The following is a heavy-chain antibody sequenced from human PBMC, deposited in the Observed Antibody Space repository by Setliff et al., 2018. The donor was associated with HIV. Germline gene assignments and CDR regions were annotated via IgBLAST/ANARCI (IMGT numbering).Heavy chain of an antibody. V-gene: IGHV1-69*13. CDR3: ALPVLGGYSYGYFDY. J-gene: IGHJ4*02. CDR1: GGTFSSYA. Sequence: ASVKVSCKASGGTFSSYAISWVRQAPGQGLEWMGGIIPIFGTANYAQKFQGRVTITADESTSTAYMELSSLRSEHTAVYYCALPVLGGYSYGYFDYWGQGTLVTVSS. CDR2: IIPIFGTA. D-gene: IGHD5-18*01.